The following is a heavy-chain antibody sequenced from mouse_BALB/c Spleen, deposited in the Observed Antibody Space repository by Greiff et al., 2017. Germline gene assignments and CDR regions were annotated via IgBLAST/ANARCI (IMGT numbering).Heavy chain of an antibody. CDR1: GFNIKDTY. D-gene: IGHD1-2*01. J-gene: IGHJ3*01. Sequence: DVQLVESGAELVKPGASVKLSCTASGFNIKDTYMHWVKQRPEQGLEWIGRIDPANGNTKYDPKFQGKATITADTSSNTAYLQLSSLTSEDTAVYYCARHTTATWFAYWGQGTLVTVSA. V-gene: IGHV14-3*02. CDR3: ARHTTATWFAY. CDR2: IDPANGNT.